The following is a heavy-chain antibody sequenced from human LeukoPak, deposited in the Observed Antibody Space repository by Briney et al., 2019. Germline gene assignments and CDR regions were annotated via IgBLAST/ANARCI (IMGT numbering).Heavy chain of an antibody. CDR2: ISGSGGST. V-gene: IGHV3-23*01. J-gene: IGHJ4*02. CDR1: GFTFSSYA. CDR3: ATRITIFGAGEYYFDY. D-gene: IGHD3-3*01. Sequence: GGSLRLSCAASGFTFSSYAMSWVRQAPGNRLEWVAAISGSGGSTYYADSVKGRFTISRDNSKNTLYLQMNSLRAEDTPVYYCATRITIFGAGEYYFDYWGQGTLVTVSS.